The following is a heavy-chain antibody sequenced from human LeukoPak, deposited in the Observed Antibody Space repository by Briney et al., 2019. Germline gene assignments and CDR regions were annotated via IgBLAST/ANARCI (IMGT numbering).Heavy chain of an antibody. CDR3: AKSIIWYRIDY. CDR1: GGSVRSDISH. D-gene: IGHD6-13*01. V-gene: IGHV4-61*01. CDR2: VHYSGSA. Sequence: NPSETLSLTCSVSGGSVRSDISHWSWIRQPPGKGLEWIGYVHYSGSANYNPSLESRVTMSLDKSKNQFSLELTSVTAADTAVYFCAKSIIWYRIDYWGQGTLVTVSS. J-gene: IGHJ4*02.